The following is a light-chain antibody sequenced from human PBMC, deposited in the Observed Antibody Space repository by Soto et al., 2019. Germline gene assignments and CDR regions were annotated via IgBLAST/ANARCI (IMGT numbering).Light chain of an antibody. V-gene: IGLV2-14*01. J-gene: IGLJ3*02. CDR1: SSDIGAYNY. Sequence: SALTQPASVSGSPGQSITISCTGTSSDIGAYNYVSWYQHHPGNAPKVIIYGVSNRPSGVSNRFSGAKSGNTASLTISGLQAEYEADYYCSSLAASSTPWVFGGGTKLTVL. CDR3: SSLAASSTPWV. CDR2: GVS.